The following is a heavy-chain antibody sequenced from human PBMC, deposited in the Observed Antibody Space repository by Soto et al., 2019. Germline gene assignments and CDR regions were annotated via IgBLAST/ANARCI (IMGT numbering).Heavy chain of an antibody. CDR1: GGFFSSGDYS. Sequence: SSVAGGFFSSGDYSSNWIRQPPGRGLERIGHISHRGTTFYNPSLKSRVAISEDRCKNQVSLNLSSVTAADTAVYYCARWRTGLFCSRNNCPGNWFDLWGQGTLVT. V-gene: IGHV4-30-2*01. J-gene: IGHJ5*02. D-gene: IGHD2-2*01. CDR3: ARWRTGLFCSRNNCPGNWFDL. CDR2: ISHRGTT.